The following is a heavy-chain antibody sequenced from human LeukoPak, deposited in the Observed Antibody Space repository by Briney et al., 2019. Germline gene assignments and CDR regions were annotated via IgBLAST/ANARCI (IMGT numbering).Heavy chain of an antibody. CDR3: ARRRLWPYYYMDV. CDR1: GGSFSGYY. V-gene: IGHV4-34*01. D-gene: IGHD5-24*01. J-gene: IGHJ6*03. CDR2: INHSGST. Sequence: NPSETLSLTCAVYGGSFSGYYWSWIRQPPGKGLEWLGEINHSGSTNYNPSLKSRVTISVDTSKNQFSLKLSSVTAADTAVYYCARRRLWPYYYMDVWGQGTTVTVSS.